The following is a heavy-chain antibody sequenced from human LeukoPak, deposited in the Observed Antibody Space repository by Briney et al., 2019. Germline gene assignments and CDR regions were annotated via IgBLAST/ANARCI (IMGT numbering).Heavy chain of an antibody. Sequence: GGSLRLSCTASGFNFGDYAVSWFRQAPEKGLEGIGFITHKAFGGTAEYAASVKGRFTISRDDSRSTAYLQMDNARTEDTGIYYCTRDEFGYGSNFFDYWGQGTLVTVST. CDR3: TRDEFGYGSNFFDY. CDR1: GFNFGDYA. V-gene: IGHV3-49*03. J-gene: IGHJ4*02. D-gene: IGHD3-22*01. CDR2: ITHKAFGGTA.